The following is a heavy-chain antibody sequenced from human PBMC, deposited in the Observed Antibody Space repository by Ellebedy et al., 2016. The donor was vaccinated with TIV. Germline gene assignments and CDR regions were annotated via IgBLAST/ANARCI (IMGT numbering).Heavy chain of an antibody. CDR1: GGSFSGYY. Sequence: GGSLRLSCVVYGGSFSGYYWSWVRQAPGKGLEWVSSITDSSRTFYRDSVKGRFTISRDNAKHSLYLEMSSLRVEDTAVYYCARLADLWFGEIFDWGQGTLVTVSS. CDR2: ITDSSRT. V-gene: IGHV3-69-1*01. D-gene: IGHD3-10*01. CDR3: ARLADLWFGEIFD. J-gene: IGHJ4*02.